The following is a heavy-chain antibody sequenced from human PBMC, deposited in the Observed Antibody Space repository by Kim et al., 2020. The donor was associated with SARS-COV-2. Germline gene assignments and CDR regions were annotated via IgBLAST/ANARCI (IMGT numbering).Heavy chain of an antibody. CDR2: INTNTGNP. CDR3: ARGVGIVATIRFDP. CDR1: GYTFTSYA. V-gene: IGHV7-4-1*02. J-gene: IGHJ5*02. D-gene: IGHD5-12*01. Sequence: ASVKVSCKASGYTFTSYAMNWVRQAPGQGLEWMGWINTNTGNPTYAQGFTVRFVFSLDISVRTAYLQISSLKAEDTDVYYCARGVGIVATIRFDPWGQGTLVTVSS.